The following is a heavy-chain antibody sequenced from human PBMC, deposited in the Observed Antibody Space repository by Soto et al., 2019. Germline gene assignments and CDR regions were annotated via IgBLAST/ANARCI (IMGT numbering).Heavy chain of an antibody. V-gene: IGHV1-69*01. CDR3: ARLDPPRRYEYNWFDP. Sequence: QVQLVQSGAEVKKPGSSVKVSCKASGGTFSSYAISWVRQAPGQGLEWMGGIIPIFGTANYAQKFQGRVTITADESTSTAYMELSSMRSEDTAVYYCARLDPPRRYEYNWFDPWGQGTLVTVSS. J-gene: IGHJ5*02. D-gene: IGHD3-16*02. CDR2: IIPIFGTA. CDR1: GGTFSSYA.